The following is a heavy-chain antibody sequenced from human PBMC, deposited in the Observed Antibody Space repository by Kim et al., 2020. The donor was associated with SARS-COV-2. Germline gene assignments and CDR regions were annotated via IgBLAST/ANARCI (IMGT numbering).Heavy chain of an antibody. CDR1: GFTFSNYG. Sequence: GGSLRLSCAASGFTFSNYGMSWVRQVPGKGLGWVSGIGGSAIDTYYADSVKGRFTISRDNSRNTLYLQMNSLRAEDSAVYYCAKEKTILGKGVVDYWCQGPLATVSP. CDR2: IGGSAIDT. D-gene: IGHD2-15*01. V-gene: IGHV3-23*01. CDR3: AKEKTILGKGVVDY. J-gene: IGHJ4*02.